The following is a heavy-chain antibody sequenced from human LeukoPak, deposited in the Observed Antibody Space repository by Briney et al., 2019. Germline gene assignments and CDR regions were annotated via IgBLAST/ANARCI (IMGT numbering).Heavy chain of an antibody. CDR1: GFTFSIYA. CDR3: ASRWYFDL. V-gene: IGHV3-30*04. Sequence: GGSLRLSCAASGFTFSIYAVHWVRQAPGKGLEWVAVIPSDGSDKYYADSVKGRFTISRDNSKNTLYLQMNSLRAEDTAVYYCASRWYFDLWGRGTLVSVSS. CDR2: IPSDGSDK. J-gene: IGHJ2*01.